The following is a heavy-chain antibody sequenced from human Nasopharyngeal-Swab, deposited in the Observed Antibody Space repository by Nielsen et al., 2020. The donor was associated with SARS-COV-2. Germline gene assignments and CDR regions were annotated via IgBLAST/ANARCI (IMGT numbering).Heavy chain of an antibody. CDR2: ISYSGST. CDR1: GGSISSYY. Sequence: SETLSLTCTVSGGSISSYYWSWIRQPPGKGLEWIGYISYSGSTNYNPSLKSRVTISVDTSKNQFSLKLSSVTAADTAVYYCARGGGLGYYDFWSGYSQTSDAFDIWGQGTMVTVSS. D-gene: IGHD3-3*01. J-gene: IGHJ3*02. CDR3: ARGGGLGYYDFWSGYSQTSDAFDI. V-gene: IGHV4-59*01.